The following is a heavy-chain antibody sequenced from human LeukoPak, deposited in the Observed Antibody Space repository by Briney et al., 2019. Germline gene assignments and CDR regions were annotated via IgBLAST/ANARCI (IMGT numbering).Heavy chain of an antibody. CDR3: ARRAGGGWPTFDY. CDR2: IYHSGNS. CDR1: GYSISSGYY. D-gene: IGHD6-19*01. J-gene: IGHJ4*02. Sequence: SETLSLTCAVSGYSISSGYYWGWVRQPPGKGLEWIGSIYHSGNSYYNPSLRSRVTISVDTSKNQFFLKVSSVTAADTAVYYCARRAGGGWPTFDYWGQGTLVTVSS. V-gene: IGHV4-38-2*01.